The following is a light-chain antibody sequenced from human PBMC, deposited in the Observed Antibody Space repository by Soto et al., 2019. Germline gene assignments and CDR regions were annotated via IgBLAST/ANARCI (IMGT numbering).Light chain of an antibody. Sequence: EIVLTQSPGTLSLSPGERATLSCRASQTVASNYLAWYQQKPGQAPRLLIYGASSRATGIPDRFSGSGSGEDFPLTISRLEPEDFAVYYCQQYGSSPPYTFGQGTKLEIK. CDR2: GAS. CDR3: QQYGSSPPYT. V-gene: IGKV3-20*01. CDR1: QTVASNY. J-gene: IGKJ2*01.